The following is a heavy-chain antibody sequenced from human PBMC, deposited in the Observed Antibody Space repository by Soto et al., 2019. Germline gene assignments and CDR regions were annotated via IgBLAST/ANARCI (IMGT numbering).Heavy chain of an antibody. CDR2: ISAYNGNT. Sequence: ASVKVSCKASGYTFTSYGISWVRQAPGQGLEWMGWISAYNGNTNYAQKLQGRVTMTTDTSTSTAYMELSRLRSDDTAVYYCARELTEYSSSPARKYNWFDPWGQGTLVTVSS. CDR1: GYTFTSYG. V-gene: IGHV1-18*01. J-gene: IGHJ5*02. CDR3: ARELTEYSSSPARKYNWFDP. D-gene: IGHD6-6*01.